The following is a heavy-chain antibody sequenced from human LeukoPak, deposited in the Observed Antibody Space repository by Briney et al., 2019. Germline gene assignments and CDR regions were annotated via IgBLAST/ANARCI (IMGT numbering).Heavy chain of an antibody. CDR1: IESFSGYY. Sequence: KTSETLSLTCAAYIESFSGYYWTWIRQPPGKGLEWIGETTHSGSTNYNPSLKSRVTISVDTSKNQFSLKLSSLIAADTAVYYCARARGDLSLDYWGRGTPVTVSS. D-gene: IGHD2-21*02. CDR3: ARARGDLSLDY. V-gene: IGHV4-34*01. CDR2: TTHSGST. J-gene: IGHJ4*02.